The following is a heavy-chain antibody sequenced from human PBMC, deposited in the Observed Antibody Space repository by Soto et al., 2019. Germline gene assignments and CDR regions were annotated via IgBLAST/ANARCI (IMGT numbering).Heavy chain of an antibody. J-gene: IGHJ4*02. Sequence: EVQLVESGGGLVQPGGSLRLSCAASGFTFSSYSMNWVRQAPGKGLEWVSYISSSSSTIYYADSVKGRFTISIDNAKNSLYLQMNSLSDEDTAVYYCAIENFGVVIPWSASIDYWGQGTLVTVSS. CDR3: AIENFGVVIPWSASIDY. D-gene: IGHD3-3*01. CDR1: GFTFSSYS. CDR2: ISSSSSTI. V-gene: IGHV3-48*02.